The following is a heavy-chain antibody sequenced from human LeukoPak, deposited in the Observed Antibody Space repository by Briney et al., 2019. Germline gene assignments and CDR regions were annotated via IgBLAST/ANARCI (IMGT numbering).Heavy chain of an antibody. V-gene: IGHV3-23*01. D-gene: IGHD3-22*01. CDR1: GFTFSSNV. CDR2: IYDSGSVT. Sequence: GGSLRLSCEASGFTFSSNVMTWVRQAPGEGLEWVSGIYDSGSVTHYADSVKGRFTISRDNSNDTLYLQMNSLRAEDTAVYYCAKRPRDSSGDYLGAFGMWGQGTMVTVS. J-gene: IGHJ3*02. CDR3: AKRPRDSSGDYLGAFGM.